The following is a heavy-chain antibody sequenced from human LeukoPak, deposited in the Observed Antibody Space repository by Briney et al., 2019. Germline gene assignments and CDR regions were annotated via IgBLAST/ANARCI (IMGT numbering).Heavy chain of an antibody. D-gene: IGHD5-12*01. Sequence: GGSLRLSCEASGFTFSSYTFNWVRQAPGKGLEWLSSISSTSNYIYYADSVKGRLTVSRDNAKNSLYLQMNSLRAEETAVYFCARASYSGHDSARDYYFDYWGQGTLVTVSS. CDR3: ARASYSGHDSARDYYFDY. J-gene: IGHJ4*02. CDR2: ISSTSNYI. CDR1: GFTFSSYT. V-gene: IGHV3-21*01.